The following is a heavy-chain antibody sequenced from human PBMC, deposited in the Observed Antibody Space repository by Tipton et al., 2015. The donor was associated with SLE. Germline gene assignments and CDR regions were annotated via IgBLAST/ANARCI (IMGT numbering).Heavy chain of an antibody. CDR1: GGSISSHY. J-gene: IGHJ3*02. V-gene: IGHV4-59*11. Sequence: TLSLTCTVSGGSISSHYWSWIRQPPGKGLEWIGYIYYSGSTNYNPSLKSRVTISVDTSKNQFSLKLSSVTAADTAVYYCARADTANAFDIWGQGTMVTVSS. D-gene: IGHD2-2*02. CDR3: ARADTANAFDI. CDR2: IYYSGST.